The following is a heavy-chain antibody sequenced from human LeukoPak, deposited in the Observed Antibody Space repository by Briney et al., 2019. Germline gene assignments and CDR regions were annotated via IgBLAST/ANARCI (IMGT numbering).Heavy chain of an antibody. D-gene: IGHD6-19*01. J-gene: IGHJ5*02. Sequence: SETLSLTCTVSGGSISSSSYYWGWIRQPPGKGLEWIGSIYYSGSTYYNPSLKSRVTISVDTSKNQFSLKLSSVTAADTAVYYCASDAVRGYSSGWYVGSWFDPWGQGTLVTVSS. CDR1: GGSISSSSYY. CDR3: ASDAVRGYSSGWYVGSWFDP. V-gene: IGHV4-39*07. CDR2: IYYSGST.